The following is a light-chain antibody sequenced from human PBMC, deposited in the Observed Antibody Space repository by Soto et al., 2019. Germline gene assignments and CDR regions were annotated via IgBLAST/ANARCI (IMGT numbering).Light chain of an antibody. J-gene: IGLJ2*01. V-gene: IGLV2-11*01. CDR1: SSDVGGYNY. CDR2: DVS. CDR3: CSYAGSYTLVV. Sequence: QSVLTQPRSVSXSPGQSVTISCTGTSSDVGGYNYVSWYQQHPGKAPKLMIYDVSKRPSGVPDRFSGSKSGNTASLTISGLQAEDEADYYCCSYAGSYTLVVFGGGTKVTVL.